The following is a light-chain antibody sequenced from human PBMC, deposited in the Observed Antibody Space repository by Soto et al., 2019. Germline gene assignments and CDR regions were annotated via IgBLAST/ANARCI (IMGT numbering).Light chain of an antibody. CDR3: QQRSNWPSIA. J-gene: IGKJ5*01. CDR1: QSVSSF. V-gene: IGKV3-11*01. CDR2: DAS. Sequence: EIGLTDSPATLSLSRWEIATLSCRASQSVSSFLAWYQQKPGQAPRLLIYDASNRATGIPARFSGSGSGTDFTLTINSLEPEDFAVYHCQQRSNWPSIAFGQATRLEIK.